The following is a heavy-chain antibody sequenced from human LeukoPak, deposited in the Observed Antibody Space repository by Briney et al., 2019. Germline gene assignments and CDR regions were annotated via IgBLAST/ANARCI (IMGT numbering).Heavy chain of an antibody. Sequence: SETLCLPCTVSGGSISSSSYYWGWIRQPPGKGLEWIGSIYYSGSTYYNPSLKSRVTISVDTSKNQFSLKLSSVTAADTAVYYCARAPAAWVDYWGQGTLVTVSS. CDR3: ARAPAAWVDY. J-gene: IGHJ4*02. CDR2: IYYSGST. D-gene: IGHD6-13*01. CDR1: GGSISSSSYY. V-gene: IGHV4-39*01.